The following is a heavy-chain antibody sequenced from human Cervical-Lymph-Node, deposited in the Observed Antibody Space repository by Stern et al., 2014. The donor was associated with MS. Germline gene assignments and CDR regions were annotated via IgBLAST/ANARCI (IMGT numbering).Heavy chain of an antibody. CDR3: ARSRDAYSPLTY. Sequence: VQLEESGPGLVKPSATLSLTCTVSGGSISGYDCNWIRQPPGKGLEWIGHIYYSGSTNYIPSLKSRVTISIDTPKNQFSLKLTSVTAADTAVYYCARSRDAYSPLTYWGQGIPVTVSS. D-gene: IGHD5-24*01. V-gene: IGHV4-59*01. J-gene: IGHJ4*02. CDR1: GGSISGYD. CDR2: IYYSGST.